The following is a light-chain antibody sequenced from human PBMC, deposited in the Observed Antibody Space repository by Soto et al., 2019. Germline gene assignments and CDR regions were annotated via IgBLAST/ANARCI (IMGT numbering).Light chain of an antibody. CDR1: SSNIGSNN. CDR3: ASWDDSVNGLV. Sequence: QSVLTQPRSASATPGQRVTISCSGSSSNIGSNNVEWYQHLPGTAPKLLIYSNNQGPSGVPDRFSGSKSGTSASLAISGLQSEDEADYYCASWDDSVNGLVIGGGTKLTVL. V-gene: IGLV1-44*01. J-gene: IGLJ3*02. CDR2: SNN.